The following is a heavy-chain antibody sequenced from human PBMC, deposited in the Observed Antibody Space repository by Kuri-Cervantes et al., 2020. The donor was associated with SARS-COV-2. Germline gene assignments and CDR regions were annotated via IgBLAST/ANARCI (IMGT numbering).Heavy chain of an antibody. D-gene: IGHD6-13*01. V-gene: IGHV3-48*02. CDR1: GFTFSSYS. CDR3: ARAISSWFDY. J-gene: IGHJ4*02. CDR2: ISSSSSTI. Sequence: GESLKISCAASGFTFSSYSMNWVRQAPGKGLEWVSYISSSSSTIYYADSVKGRFTISRDNAKSSLYLQMNSLRDEDTAVYYCARAISSWFDYWGQGTLVTVSS.